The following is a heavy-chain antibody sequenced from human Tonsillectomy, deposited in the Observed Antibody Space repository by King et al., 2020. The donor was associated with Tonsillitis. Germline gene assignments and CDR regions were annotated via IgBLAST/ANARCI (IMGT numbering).Heavy chain of an antibody. D-gene: IGHD2-21*02. CDR2: IYYSGST. Sequence: QLQESGPGLVKPSETLSLTCTVSVGSISSTSYYWGWIRQPPGKGLEWIGSIYYSGSTYYNPSLKSRVTISVDTAKNPFSLKLRSVTAADTAVYFCASHYCGGDCYPIAAFFDFWGQGTLVTVSS. J-gene: IGHJ4*02. CDR1: VGSISSTSYY. CDR3: ASHYCGGDCYPIAAFFDF. V-gene: IGHV4-39*01.